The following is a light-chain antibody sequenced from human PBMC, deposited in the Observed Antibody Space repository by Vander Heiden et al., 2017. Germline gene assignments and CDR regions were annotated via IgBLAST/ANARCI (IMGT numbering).Light chain of an antibody. CDR3: QQYGSSPQT. V-gene: IGKV3-20*01. J-gene: IGKJ1*01. Sequence: EIVLTQSPGTLSLSPGERATLSCRASQSVSSSYLAWYQQKPFQAPRLLIYGASSRATGIPDRFSGSGSGTDFTLTISRLEPEDFAVYYCQQYGSSPQTFGQGTKVEIK. CDR2: GAS. CDR1: QSVSSSY.